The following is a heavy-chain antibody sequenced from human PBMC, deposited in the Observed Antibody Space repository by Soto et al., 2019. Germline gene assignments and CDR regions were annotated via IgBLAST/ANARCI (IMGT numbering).Heavy chain of an antibody. D-gene: IGHD5-12*01. CDR2: ISYDGSNK. V-gene: IGHV3-30-3*01. J-gene: IGHJ4*02. CDR1: GFTFSSYA. CDR3: ARGGRIVATTNPFDY. Sequence: GGSLRLSCAASGFTFSSYAMHWVRQAPGKGLEWVAVISYDGSNKYYADSVKGRFTISRDNAKNSLYLQMNSLRDEDTAVYYCARGGRIVATTNPFDYWGQGTLVTVSS.